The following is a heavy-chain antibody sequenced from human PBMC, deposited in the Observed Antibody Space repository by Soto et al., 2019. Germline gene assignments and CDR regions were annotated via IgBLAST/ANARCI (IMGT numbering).Heavy chain of an antibody. CDR1: GFSLTSGEA. J-gene: IGHJ4*02. CDR2: IYWDDDD. CDR3: AHKALFYYYFDS. V-gene: IGHV2-5*02. D-gene: IGHD3-10*01. Sequence: QITLKESGPTLVKPTQTLTLTCTFSGFSLTSGEAVGWIRQPPGKALEWLALIYWDDDDRYSPSLKNRLTIAKDTSRNQVVLIMTNMDPVDTATYYCAHKALFYYYFDSCGQGTLVTVSS.